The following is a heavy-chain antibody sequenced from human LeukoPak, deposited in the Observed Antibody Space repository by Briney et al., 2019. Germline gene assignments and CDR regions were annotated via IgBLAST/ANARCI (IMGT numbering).Heavy chain of an antibody. CDR3: ASPRRQWPRWLFDY. D-gene: IGHD6-19*01. CDR1: GFTLSSYS. Sequence: MPGGSLRLSCAASGFTLSSYSMNWVRQTPGKGLEWVSSISSSSSYIYYADSVKGRFTISRDNAKNSLYLQMNSLRAEDTAVYYCASPRRQWPRWLFDYWGQGTLVTVSS. CDR2: ISSSSSYI. J-gene: IGHJ4*02. V-gene: IGHV3-21*06.